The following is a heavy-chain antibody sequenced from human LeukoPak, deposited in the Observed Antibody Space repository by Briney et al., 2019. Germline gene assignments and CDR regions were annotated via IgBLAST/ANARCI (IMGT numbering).Heavy chain of an antibody. CDR1: GYTFTSYD. V-gene: IGHV1-8*01. D-gene: IGHD4-17*01. CDR2: MNPNSGNT. CDR3: ARERLPDYGDYKGDFDY. J-gene: IGHJ4*02. Sequence: ASVKVSCKASGYTFTSYDINWVRQATGQGLEWMGWMNPNSGNTGYAQKFQGRVTMTRNTSISTAYMELSSLRSEDTAVYYCARERLPDYGDYKGDFDYWGQGTLVTVSS.